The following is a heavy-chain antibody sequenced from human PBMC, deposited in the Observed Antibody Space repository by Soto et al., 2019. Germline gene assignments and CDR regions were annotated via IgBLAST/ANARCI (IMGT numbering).Heavy chain of an antibody. V-gene: IGHV3-30*18. D-gene: IGHD6-19*01. CDR1: WLNFRDLG. CDR2: ISYDGSNK. J-gene: IGHJ4*02. Sequence: PGGVLRVPFGAPWLNFRDLGVHRVRQAPGKGLEWVAVISYDGSNKYYADSVKGRFTISRDNSKNTLYLQMNSLRAEDTAVYYCAKFPLRYSSGWYYFDYWGQGTLVTVSS. CDR3: AKFPLRYSSGWYYFDY.